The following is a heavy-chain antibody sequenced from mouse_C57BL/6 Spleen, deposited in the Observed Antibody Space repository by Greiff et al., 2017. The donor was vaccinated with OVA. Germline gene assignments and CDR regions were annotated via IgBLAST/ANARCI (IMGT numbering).Heavy chain of an antibody. V-gene: IGHV5-17*01. CDR3: ARSEFYYGSSYGYYAMDY. D-gene: IGHD1-1*01. CDR1: GFTFSDYG. J-gene: IGHJ4*01. CDR2: ISSGSSTI. Sequence: EVKLMESGGGLVKPGGSLKLSCAASGFTFSDYGMHWVRQAPEKGLEWVAYISSGSSTIYYADTVKGRFTISRDNAKNTLFLQMTSLRSEDTAMYYCARSEFYYGSSYGYYAMDYWGQGTSVTVSS.